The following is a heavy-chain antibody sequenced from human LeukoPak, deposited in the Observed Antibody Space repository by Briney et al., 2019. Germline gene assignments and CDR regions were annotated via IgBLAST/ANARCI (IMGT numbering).Heavy chain of an antibody. CDR1: GGSISSYY. V-gene: IGHV4-59*08. Sequence: PETLSLTCTVSGGSISSYYWSWIRQPPGKGLEWIGYIYYSESTNYNPSLKSRVTISVDTSKNQFSLKLSSVTAADTAVYYCARGRFGELLEYYFDYWGQGTLVTVSS. CDR2: IYYSEST. D-gene: IGHD3-10*01. CDR3: ARGRFGELLEYYFDY. J-gene: IGHJ4*02.